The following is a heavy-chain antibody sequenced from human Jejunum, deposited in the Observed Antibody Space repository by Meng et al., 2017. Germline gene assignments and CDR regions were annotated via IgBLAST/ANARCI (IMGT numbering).Heavy chain of an antibody. V-gene: IGHV4-4*02. CDR2: IYHSGST. J-gene: IGHJ4*02. Sequence: SETLSLTCAVSGGSITDNNWWNWVRQAPGKGLEWIGEIYHSGSTNYNPSLKSRVTISVDKSQNQFSLKVASVTAADTAVYYCARGLTGASGTDDWGRGTLVTVSS. D-gene: IGHD3-9*01. CDR1: GGSITDNNW. CDR3: ARGLTGASGTDD.